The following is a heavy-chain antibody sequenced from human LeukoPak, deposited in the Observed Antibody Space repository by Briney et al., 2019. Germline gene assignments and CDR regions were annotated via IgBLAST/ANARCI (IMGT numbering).Heavy chain of an antibody. J-gene: IGHJ6*03. V-gene: IGHV1-18*01. CDR1: GYTFTSYG. Sequence: ASVKVSCKASGYTFTSYGISWVRQAPGQGLEWMGWISAYNGNINYAQKLQGRVTMTTDTSTSTAYMELRSLRSDDTAVYYCARVRLSSEMGYYYYMDVWGKGTTVTVSS. CDR2: ISAYNGNI. CDR3: ARVRLSSEMGYYYYMDV. D-gene: IGHD5-24*01.